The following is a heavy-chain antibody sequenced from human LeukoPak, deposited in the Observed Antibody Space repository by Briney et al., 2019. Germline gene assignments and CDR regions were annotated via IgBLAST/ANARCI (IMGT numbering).Heavy chain of an antibody. Sequence: PSQTLSLTCTVSGGSISSGNYYWSWIRQPAGKGLEWIGRIYTSGSTNYNPSLKSRVTISLDTSKNQFSLKLSSVTAADTAVYYCARSPYDFWSGYYYSDYWGQGTLVTVSS. CDR2: IYTSGST. CDR1: GGSISSGNYY. CDR3: ARSPYDFWSGYYYSDY. V-gene: IGHV4-61*02. D-gene: IGHD3-3*01. J-gene: IGHJ4*02.